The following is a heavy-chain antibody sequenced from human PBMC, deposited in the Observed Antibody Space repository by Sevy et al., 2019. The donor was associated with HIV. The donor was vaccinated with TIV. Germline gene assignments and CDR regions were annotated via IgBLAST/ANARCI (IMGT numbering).Heavy chain of an antibody. CDR3: ARAPSGSQGPGQYFHH. D-gene: IGHD1-26*01. CDR1: GYTFTNYH. V-gene: IGHV1-18*01. J-gene: IGHJ1*01. Sequence: ASVKVSCKASGYTFTNYHITWVRQAPGQGLEWMGWITPNNGNTNYARRPQGRVTMTTDTSTATAYMDLRSLRSDDTAVYYCARAPSGSQGPGQYFHHWGQGTLVTVSS. CDR2: ITPNNGNT.